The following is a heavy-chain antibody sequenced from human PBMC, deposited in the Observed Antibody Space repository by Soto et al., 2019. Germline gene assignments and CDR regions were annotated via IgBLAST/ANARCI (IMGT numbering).Heavy chain of an antibody. CDR3: ARDYCSSTSCSLTIDY. J-gene: IGHJ4*02. D-gene: IGHD2-2*01. Sequence: GASVKVSCKASGYTFTGYNMHWVRQAPGQGLEWMGWINPNSGGTNYAQKFQGRVTMTRDTSISTAYMELSRLRSDDTAVYYCARDYCSSTSCSLTIDYWGQGTLVTVSS. CDR1: GYTFTGYN. V-gene: IGHV1-2*02. CDR2: INPNSGGT.